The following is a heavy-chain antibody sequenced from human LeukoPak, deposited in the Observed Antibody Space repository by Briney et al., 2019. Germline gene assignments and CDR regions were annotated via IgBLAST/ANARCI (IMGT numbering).Heavy chain of an antibody. CDR2: ISAYNGNT. D-gene: IGHD1-26*01. V-gene: IGHV1-18*01. CDR3: ARDRLTRELRGEVY. J-gene: IGHJ4*02. CDR1: GYTFTSYG. Sequence: GASVKVSCKASGYTFTSYGISWVRQAPGQGLEWMGWISAYNGNTNYAQKLQGRVTMTTDTSTSTAYMELRSLRSDDTAVYYCARDRLTRELRGEVYWGQGTLVTVSS.